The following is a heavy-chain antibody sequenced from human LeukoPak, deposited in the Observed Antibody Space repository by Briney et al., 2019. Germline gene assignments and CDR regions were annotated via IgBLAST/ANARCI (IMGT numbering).Heavy chain of an antibody. J-gene: IGHJ4*02. CDR2: IYTSGST. Sequence: SETLSLTCTVSGGSISSGSYYWSWIRQPAGKGLEWIGRIYTSGSTNYNPSLKSRVTISVDTSKNQFSLKLSSVTAADTAVYYCAKDLISGSTSLVFDYWGQGTLVTVSS. V-gene: IGHV4-61*02. D-gene: IGHD2-2*01. CDR1: GGSISSGSYY. CDR3: AKDLISGSTSLVFDY.